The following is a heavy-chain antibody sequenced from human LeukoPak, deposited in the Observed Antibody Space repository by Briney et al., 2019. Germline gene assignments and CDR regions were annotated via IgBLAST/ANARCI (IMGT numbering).Heavy chain of an antibody. CDR3: ARLRGIAAAPASNDPSRFDY. CDR2: INHSGST. J-gene: IGHJ4*02. Sequence: SETLSLTCTVAGGSISGYYWSWIRQPPGKGLEWIGEINHSGSTNYNPSLKSRVTISVDTSKNQFSLKLSSVTAADTAVYYCARLRGIAAAPASNDPSRFDYWGQGTLVTVSS. V-gene: IGHV4-34*01. CDR1: GGSISGYY. D-gene: IGHD6-13*01.